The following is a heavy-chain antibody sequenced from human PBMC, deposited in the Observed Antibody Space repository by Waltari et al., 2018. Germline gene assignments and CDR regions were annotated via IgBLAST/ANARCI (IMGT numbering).Heavy chain of an antibody. CDR1: AASLRGYS. J-gene: IGHJ4*02. Sequence: QVQLQQWGAGLLKPSETLSLTCAVYAASLRGYSWSWIRQPPGRGLEWIGEIDQSGTTNYNPSLKSRVTMSVDTSKSQFSLRLSSVTAADTAVYYCARSIPRSDFWGQGALVTVSS. CDR3: ARSIPRSDF. V-gene: IGHV4-34*02. CDR2: IDQSGTT. D-gene: IGHD2-21*01.